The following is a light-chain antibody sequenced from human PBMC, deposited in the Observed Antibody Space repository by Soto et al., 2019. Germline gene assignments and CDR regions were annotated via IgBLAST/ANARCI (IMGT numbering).Light chain of an antibody. J-gene: IGLJ2*01. CDR3: SSYAGTNNLRI. CDR2: EVS. Sequence: QSALTQPPSGSGYPGQSVTISCTGTSSDIGGYNYVSWYQQHPGKAPKLMIYEVSKRPSGVPDRFSGSKSGNTASLTVSGLQAEDEADYYCSSYAGTNNLRIFGGGTKLTVL. CDR1: SSDIGGYNY. V-gene: IGLV2-8*01.